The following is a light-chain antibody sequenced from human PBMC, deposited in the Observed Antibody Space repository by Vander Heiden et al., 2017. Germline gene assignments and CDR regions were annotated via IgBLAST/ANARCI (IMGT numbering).Light chain of an antibody. Sequence: EIVLTQSPGTLSLSPGERATLSCRASQSVSSSYLAYGASSRATGIPDRFSGSGSGTDFTLTISRLEPEDFAVYYCQQDGSSPLTFGGGTKVEIK. J-gene: IGKJ4*01. V-gene: IGKV3-20*01. CDR3: QQDGSSPLT. CDR2: GAS. CDR1: QSVSSSY.